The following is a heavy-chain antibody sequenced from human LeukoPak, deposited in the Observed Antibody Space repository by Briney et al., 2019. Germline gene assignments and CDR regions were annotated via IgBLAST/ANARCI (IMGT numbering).Heavy chain of an antibody. CDR3: AKDIRFGYMAVAGHQIDY. CDR2: ISYDGSNK. J-gene: IGHJ4*02. Sequence: PGGSLRLSCAASGFTFSSYAMHRVRQAPGKGLEWVAVISYDGSNKYYADSVKGRFTISRDNSKNTLYLQMNSLRTEDTAFYYCAKDIRFGYMAVAGHQIDYWGQGTLVTVSS. D-gene: IGHD6-19*01. V-gene: IGHV3-30-3*01. CDR1: GFTFSSYA.